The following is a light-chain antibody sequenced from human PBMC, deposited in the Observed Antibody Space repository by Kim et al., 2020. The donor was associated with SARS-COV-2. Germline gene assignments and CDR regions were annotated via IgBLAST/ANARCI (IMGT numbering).Light chain of an antibody. J-gene: IGKJ1*01. CDR1: KSVSSTY. CDR3: RQYDSTSRWT. CDR2: AGA. Sequence: AAGKTTLSSRAGKSVSSTYLVGWHQNPAQRPRLLIYAGACRATGVPPRIFGSSCCANFSLPTSSLEHAEDVAYYCRQYDSTSRWTFGQGTKVDIK. V-gene: IGKV3-20*01.